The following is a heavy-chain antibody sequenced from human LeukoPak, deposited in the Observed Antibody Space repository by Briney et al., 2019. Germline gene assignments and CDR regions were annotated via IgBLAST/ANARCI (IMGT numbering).Heavy chain of an antibody. Sequence: PGASLQISCKGSGSLFTSYWISWVRPLPGKGLEWMGRIDPSDSYTNYSPSFQGHVTISADKSISTAYLQWSSLKASDTAMYYCARLDYYYGMDVWVKGTTVTVSS. J-gene: IGHJ6*04. CDR3: ARLDYYYGMDV. CDR2: IDPSDSYT. V-gene: IGHV5-10-1*01. CDR1: GSLFTSYW.